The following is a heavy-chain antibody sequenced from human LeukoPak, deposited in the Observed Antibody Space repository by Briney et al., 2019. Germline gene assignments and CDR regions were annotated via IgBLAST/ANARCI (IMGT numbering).Heavy chain of an antibody. Sequence: ASVKVSCKASGYTFTGYYMHWVRQAPGQGREWMGWINPNSGGTNYAQKFQGRVTTTRDTSISTAYMELSRLRSDDTAVYYCARASSWYYYGMDVWGQGTTVTVSS. CDR3: ARASSWYYYGMDV. D-gene: IGHD3-10*01. J-gene: IGHJ6*02. CDR1: GYTFTGYY. V-gene: IGHV1-2*02. CDR2: INPNSGGT.